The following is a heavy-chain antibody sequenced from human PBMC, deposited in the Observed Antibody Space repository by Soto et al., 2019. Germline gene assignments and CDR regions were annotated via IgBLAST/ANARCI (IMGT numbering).Heavy chain of an antibody. V-gene: IGHV3-21*01. Sequence: PGGSLRLSCAASGFTFSSYSMNWVRQAPGKGLEWVSSISSSSSYIYYADSVKGRFTISRDNAKNSLYLQMNSLRAEDTAVYYCARDRNSGYDFPVKQWLAHPSWFDPWGQGTLVTVSS. CDR1: GFTFSSYS. J-gene: IGHJ5*02. D-gene: IGHD5-12*01. CDR3: ARDRNSGYDFPVKQWLAHPSWFDP. CDR2: ISSSSSYI.